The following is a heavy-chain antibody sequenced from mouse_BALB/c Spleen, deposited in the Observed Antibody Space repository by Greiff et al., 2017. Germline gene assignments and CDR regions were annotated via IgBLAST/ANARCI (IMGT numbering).Heavy chain of an antibody. J-gene: IGHJ4*01. D-gene: IGHD2-4*01. CDR1: GFSLTSFG. V-gene: IGHV2-2*02. CDR3: ASSYDYDLYYAMDD. CDR2: IWSGGST. Sequence: VQLQQSGPGLVQPSQSLSITCTVSGFSLTSFGVHWVRQSPGKGLEWLGVIWSGGSTAYNAAFISRLSISKDNSKSQVFFKMNSLQANDTAIYYCASSYDYDLYYAMDDWGQGTSVTVSS.